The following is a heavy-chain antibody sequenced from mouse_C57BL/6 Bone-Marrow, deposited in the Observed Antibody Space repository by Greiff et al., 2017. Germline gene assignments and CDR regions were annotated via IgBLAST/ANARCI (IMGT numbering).Heavy chain of an antibody. Sequence: QVQLQQPGAELVMPGASVKLSCKASGYTFTSYWMHWVKQRPGQGLEWIGEIDPSDSYTNYNQKFKGKSTLTVDKSSSTAYMQLSSLTSEDSAVYYCARDDDGYHWYFDVWGTGTTVTVSS. J-gene: IGHJ1*03. CDR3: ARDDDGYHWYFDV. CDR2: IDPSDSYT. CDR1: GYTFTSYW. D-gene: IGHD2-3*01. V-gene: IGHV1-69*01.